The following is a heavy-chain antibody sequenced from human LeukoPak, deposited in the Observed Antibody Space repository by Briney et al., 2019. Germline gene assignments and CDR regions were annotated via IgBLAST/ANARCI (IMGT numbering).Heavy chain of an antibody. Sequence: GSSVKVSCEASGGTFSSYAISWVRQAPGQGLEWMGGIIPIFGTANYAQKFQGRVTITTDESTSTAYMELSSLRSEDTAVYYCARGAHDYGDYEGAFDIWGQGTMVTVSS. CDR3: ARGAHDYGDYEGAFDI. V-gene: IGHV1-69*05. J-gene: IGHJ3*02. CDR2: IIPIFGTA. CDR1: GGTFSSYA. D-gene: IGHD4-17*01.